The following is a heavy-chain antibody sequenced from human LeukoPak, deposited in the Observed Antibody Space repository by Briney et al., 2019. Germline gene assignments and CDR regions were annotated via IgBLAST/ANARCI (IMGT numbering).Heavy chain of an antibody. J-gene: IGHJ4*02. CDR2: IKPDGSEK. D-gene: IGHD1-14*01. CDR3: ARDLFQSESY. V-gene: IGHV3-7*01. Sequence: GGSLRLSCAASGFTFSSYEMNWVRQAPGKGLEWVANIKPDGSEKYYVDSVKGRFTISRDNAKNSLYLQMNSLRAEDTAVYYCARDLFQSESYWGQGTLVTVSS. CDR1: GFTFSSYE.